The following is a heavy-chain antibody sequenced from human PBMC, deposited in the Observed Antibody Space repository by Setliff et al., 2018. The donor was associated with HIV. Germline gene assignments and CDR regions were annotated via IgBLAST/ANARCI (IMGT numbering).Heavy chain of an antibody. J-gene: IGHJ5*01. Sequence: SETLSLTCNVFGGSIRNYYWSWIRQPPGKGLEWIGYIYYSGSTSYKPSLKSRVTISVDPYKNQLSLRLTSVTAADTAVYYCARGVRVGGVIGWFDTWGHGTLVTAPQ. CDR2: IYYSGST. V-gene: IGHV4-59*01. CDR1: GGSIRNYY. D-gene: IGHD3-10*01. CDR3: ARGVRVGGVIGWFDT.